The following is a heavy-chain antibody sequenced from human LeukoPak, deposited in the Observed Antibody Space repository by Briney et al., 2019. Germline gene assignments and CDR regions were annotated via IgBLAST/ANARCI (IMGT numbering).Heavy chain of an antibody. V-gene: IGHV4-39*01. J-gene: IGHJ5*02. CDR1: GGSISSSSYY. D-gene: IGHD5-18*01. Sequence: PSETLSLTCSVSGGSISSSSYYWGWIRQPPGKGLEWIGSIYYSGSTYFNPSLKSRVTISVDTSKNQFSLKLSSVTAADTAVYYCASASCGYSYGPLRRWFDPWGQGTLVTVSS. CDR3: ASASCGYSYGPLRRWFDP. CDR2: IYYSGST.